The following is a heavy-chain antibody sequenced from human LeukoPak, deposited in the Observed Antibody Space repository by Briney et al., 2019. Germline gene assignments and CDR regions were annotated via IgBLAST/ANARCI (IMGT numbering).Heavy chain of an antibody. V-gene: IGHV3-30*02. CDR1: GFTFTTYS. J-gene: IGHJ4*02. D-gene: IGHD3-22*01. CDR3: AKVSGWLFDY. CDR2: IRYDGNNK. Sequence: GGSLRLSCAASGFTFTTYSMHWVRQAPGEGLEWVAFIRYDGNNKYYADSVKGRFTISRDNSNNTLYLQMNSLKPEDTALYYCAKVSGWLFDYWGQGTLVTVSS.